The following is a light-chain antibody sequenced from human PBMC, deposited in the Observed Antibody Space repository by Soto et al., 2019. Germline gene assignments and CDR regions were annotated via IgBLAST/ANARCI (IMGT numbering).Light chain of an antibody. CDR3: QRYPNCPWT. CDR2: VAS. J-gene: IGKJ1*01. Sequence: LALGERATHSCRASQSVSGSLAWYRHHPGQAPRLLIYVASNRATGIPDRFSGSGAESEIRLTTGGPESLEFRFYDRQRYPNCPWTFGQGTKVDIK. V-gene: IGKV3-11*01. CDR1: QSVSGS.